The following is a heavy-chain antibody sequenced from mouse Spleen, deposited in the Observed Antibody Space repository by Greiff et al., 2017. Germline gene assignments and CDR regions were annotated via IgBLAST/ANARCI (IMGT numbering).Heavy chain of an antibody. Sequence: VQLQQPGAELVRPGTSVKLSCKASGYTFTSYWMHWVKQRPGQGLEWIGVIDPSDSYTNYNQKFKGKATLTVDTSSSTAYMQLSSLTSEDSAVYYCASLYGSSDWYFDVWGAGTTVTVSS. CDR1: GYTFTSYW. V-gene: IGHV1-59*01. D-gene: IGHD1-1*01. CDR2: IDPSDSYT. J-gene: IGHJ1*01. CDR3: ASLYGSSDWYFDV.